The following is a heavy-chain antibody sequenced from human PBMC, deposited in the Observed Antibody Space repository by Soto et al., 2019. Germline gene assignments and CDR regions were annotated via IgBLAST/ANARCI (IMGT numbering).Heavy chain of an antibody. V-gene: IGHV1-46*01. J-gene: IGHJ4*02. D-gene: IGHD6-19*01. CDR1: GYTFTSYY. CDR2: ISRSGGGT. CDR3: ARDANDSSGEFDY. Sequence: QVQLVQSGAEVKKPGASVKVSCKASGYTFTSYYMHWLRQAPGQGLQWMGIISRSGGGTNYAQKFQWRVTMTRDTSRSTVYIELSSLTSDDTAVYYCARDANDSSGEFDYWGQGALVIVSS.